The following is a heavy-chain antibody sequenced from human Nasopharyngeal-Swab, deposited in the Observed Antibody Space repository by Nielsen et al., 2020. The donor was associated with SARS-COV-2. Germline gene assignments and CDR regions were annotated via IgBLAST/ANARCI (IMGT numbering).Heavy chain of an antibody. Sequence: SETLSLTCAVSGGSISSGGYSWSWIRQPPGKGLEWIGYTYHSGSTYYNPSLKSRVTISVDRSKNQFSLKLSSVTAADTAVYYCARGRGMDVWGQGTTVTVSS. CDR1: GGSISSGGYS. V-gene: IGHV4-30-2*01. CDR2: TYHSGST. CDR3: ARGRGMDV. J-gene: IGHJ6*02.